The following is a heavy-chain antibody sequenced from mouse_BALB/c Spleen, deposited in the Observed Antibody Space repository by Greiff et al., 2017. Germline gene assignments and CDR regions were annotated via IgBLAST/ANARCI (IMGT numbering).Heavy chain of an antibody. Sequence: QVQLQQPGAELVKPGAPVKLSCKASGYTFTSYWMNWVKQRPGRGLEWIGRIDPSDSETHYNQKFKDKATLTVDKSSSTAYIQLSSLTSEDSAVYYCARYDGYSWFAYWGQGTLVTVSA. J-gene: IGHJ3*01. CDR2: IDPSDSET. V-gene: IGHV1-69*02. CDR3: ARYDGYSWFAY. D-gene: IGHD2-3*01. CDR1: GYTFTSYW.